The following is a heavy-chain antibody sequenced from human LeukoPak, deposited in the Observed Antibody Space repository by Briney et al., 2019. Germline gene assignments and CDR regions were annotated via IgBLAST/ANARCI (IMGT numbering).Heavy chain of an antibody. CDR3: ASRYLLRYYDSSGYYPSDAFDI. CDR2: IYPGDSDT. D-gene: IGHD3-22*01. V-gene: IGHV5-51*01. J-gene: IGHJ3*02. CDR1: GYSFTSYW. Sequence: GESLKISCKGSGYSFTSYWIGWVRQMPGKGLEWMGIIYPGDSDTRYSPSFQGQVTISADKSISTAYLQWSSLKASDTAMYYCASRYLLRYYDSSGYYPSDAFDIWGQGTMVTVSS.